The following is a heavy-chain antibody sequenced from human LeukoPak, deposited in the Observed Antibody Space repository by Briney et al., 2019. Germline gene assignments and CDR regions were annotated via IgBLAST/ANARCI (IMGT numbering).Heavy chain of an antibody. Sequence: SETLSLTCAVSGGSVSSGGYSWSWIRQPPGKGLEWIGYIYHSGSTYYNPSLKSRVTISVDRSKNQFSLKLSSVTAADTAVYYCARAWRIITMTPNFDLWGRGTLVTVSS. V-gene: IGHV4-30-2*01. CDR3: ARAWRIITMTPNFDL. D-gene: IGHD3-22*01. CDR2: IYHSGST. J-gene: IGHJ2*01. CDR1: GGSVSSGGYS.